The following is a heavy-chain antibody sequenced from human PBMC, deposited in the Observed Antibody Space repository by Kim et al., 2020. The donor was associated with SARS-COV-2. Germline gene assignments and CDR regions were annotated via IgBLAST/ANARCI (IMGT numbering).Heavy chain of an antibody. CDR3: ARDPEDGGGYGDYYYGMDV. D-gene: IGHD5-12*01. Sequence: GSLRLSCAASGFTFSSYSMNWVRQAPGKGLEWVSYISSSSSTIYYADSVKGRFTISRDNAKNSLYLQMNSLRDEDTAVYYCARDPEDGGGYGDYYYGMDVWGQGTTVTVSS. J-gene: IGHJ6*02. V-gene: IGHV3-48*02. CDR1: GFTFSSYS. CDR2: ISSSSSTI.